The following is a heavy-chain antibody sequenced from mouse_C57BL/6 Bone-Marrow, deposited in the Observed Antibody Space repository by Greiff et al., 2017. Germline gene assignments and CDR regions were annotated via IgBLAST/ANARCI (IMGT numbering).Heavy chain of an antibody. CDR1: GFTFTDYY. V-gene: IGHV7-3*01. CDR3: ARYTGYSNPFAMDY. CDR2: IRNKANGYTT. D-gene: IGHD2-5*01. J-gene: IGHJ4*01. Sequence: EVQRVESGGGLVQPGGSLSLSCAASGFTFTDYYMSWVRQPPGKALEWLGFIRNKANGYTTEYSASVKGRFTISRDNSQSILYLQMNALRAEDSATYYCARYTGYSNPFAMDYWGQGTSVTVSS.